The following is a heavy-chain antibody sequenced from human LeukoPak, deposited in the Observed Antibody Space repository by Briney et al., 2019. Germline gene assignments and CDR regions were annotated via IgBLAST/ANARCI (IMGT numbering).Heavy chain of an antibody. CDR2: IWYDGSNK. J-gene: IGHJ3*02. CDR3: ARHPPHYDFWTGYLDRGAFDI. V-gene: IGHV3-33*01. CDR1: GFTFRSYG. Sequence: PGRSLRLSCAASGFTFRSYGMHWVRQAPDKGLEWVAVIWYDGSNKYYADSVKGRFTISRDNSKNTLYLQMNSLRAEDTAVYYCARHPPHYDFWTGYLDRGAFDIWGQGTMVTVSS. D-gene: IGHD3-3*01.